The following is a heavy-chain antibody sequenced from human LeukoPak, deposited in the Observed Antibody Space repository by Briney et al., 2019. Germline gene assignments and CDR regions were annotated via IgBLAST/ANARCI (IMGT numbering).Heavy chain of an antibody. Sequence: ASVKVSCKASGYIFTGYYMHWVRQAPGLGLEWMGWINPNTGGTNYAQKFQGRVTMTRDTTISTAYMELSRLTSDDTAVYYCASYPRYSSSPPFDYLGQGTLVTVSS. D-gene: IGHD6-19*01. CDR2: INPNTGGT. V-gene: IGHV1-2*02. CDR3: ASYPRYSSSPPFDY. CDR1: GYIFTGYY. J-gene: IGHJ4*02.